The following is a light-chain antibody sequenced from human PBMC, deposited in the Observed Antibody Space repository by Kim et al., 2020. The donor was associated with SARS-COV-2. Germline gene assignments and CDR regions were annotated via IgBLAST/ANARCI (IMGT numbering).Light chain of an antibody. Sequence: SYELTQPPSVSVAPGKTATITCVGDDIGSQSVHWYQQKPGQAPVLVIYYDRDRPSGITERFSGSKSGNAATLTITRVDAGDEADYYCQVWDSVSDEKVFG. CDR2: YDR. CDR1: DIGSQS. V-gene: IGLV3-21*04. CDR3: QVWDSVSDEKV. J-gene: IGLJ1*01.